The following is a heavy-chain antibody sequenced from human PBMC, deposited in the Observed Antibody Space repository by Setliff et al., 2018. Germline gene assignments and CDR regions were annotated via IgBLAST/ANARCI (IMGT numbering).Heavy chain of an antibody. CDR1: GYSISSGYY. J-gene: IGHJ6*02. V-gene: IGHV4-38-2*01. CDR3: ARRGYYYYGMDV. Sequence: SETLSLTCAVSGYSISSGYYWGWIRQPPGKGLEWIGSIYHSGSVYYNPSLKSRVTISVDTSKNQFSLKLSSVTAADTAVYYCARRGYYYYGMDVWGQGTTVTVSS. CDR2: IYHSGSV.